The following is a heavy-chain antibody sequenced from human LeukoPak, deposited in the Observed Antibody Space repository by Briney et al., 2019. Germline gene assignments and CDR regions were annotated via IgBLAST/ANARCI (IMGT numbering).Heavy chain of an antibody. V-gene: IGHV3-33*01. Sequence: PGGSLRLSCAASGFTFSNYGMHWVRQAPGKGLEWVTVIWYDGSNKYYAESVKGRFTISRDNSKNTLYLQMNSLRAEDTGVYYCARDQSGGAWKRFDYWGQGALVTVSS. CDR1: GFTFSNYG. CDR3: ARDQSGGAWKRFDY. CDR2: IWYDGSNK. J-gene: IGHJ4*02. D-gene: IGHD1-1*01.